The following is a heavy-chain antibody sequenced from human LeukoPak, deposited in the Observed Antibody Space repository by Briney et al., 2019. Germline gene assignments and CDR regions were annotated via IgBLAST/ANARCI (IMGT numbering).Heavy chain of an antibody. D-gene: IGHD3-22*01. CDR1: GYTFTNYG. J-gene: IGHJ1*01. CDR3: ARDYYDSSGYAEYFQH. V-gene: IGHV1-18*01. Sequence: GASVTVSCKASGYTFTNYGISWVRQAPGQGLEWMGWISAYNGNTNYAQKLQGRVTMTTDTSTSTAYMELKSLRSDDTAVYYCARDYYDSSGYAEYFQHWGQATLVTVSS. CDR2: ISAYNGNT.